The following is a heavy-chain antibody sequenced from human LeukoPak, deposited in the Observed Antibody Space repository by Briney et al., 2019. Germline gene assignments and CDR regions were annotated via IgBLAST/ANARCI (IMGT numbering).Heavy chain of an antibody. CDR1: GGSISSSSYY. J-gene: IGHJ4*02. V-gene: IGHV4-39*01. CDR3: ARRRHGPRAFDY. D-gene: IGHD3-10*01. Sequence: SETLSLTCTVSGGSISSSSYYWGWIRQPPGKGLEWIGSIYYSGSTYYNPSLKSRVTISVDTSKNQFSLKLSSVTAADTAVYYCARRRHGPRAFDYWGQGTLVTVSS. CDR2: IYYSGST.